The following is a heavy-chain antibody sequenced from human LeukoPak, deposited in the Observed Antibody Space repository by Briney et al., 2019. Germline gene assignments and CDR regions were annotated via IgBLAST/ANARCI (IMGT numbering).Heavy chain of an antibody. CDR1: GDSFSSNSAT. Sequence: SQTLSLTCAISGDSFSSNSATWNWLRQSPSRGLEWLGRTYYRSKLYNDYAVSVKSRITINPDTSKNQFSLHLNSVTPEDTAVYYCARAPSSGWFGWFGPWGQGTLVTVSS. D-gene: IGHD6-19*01. V-gene: IGHV6-1*01. J-gene: IGHJ5*02. CDR3: ARAPSSGWFGWFGP. CDR2: TYYRSKLYN.